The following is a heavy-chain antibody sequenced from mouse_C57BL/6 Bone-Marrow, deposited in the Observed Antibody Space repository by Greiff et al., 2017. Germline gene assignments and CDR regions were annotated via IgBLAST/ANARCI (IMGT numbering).Heavy chain of an antibody. V-gene: IGHV1-81*01. D-gene: IGHD2-3*01. CDR1: GYTFTSYG. J-gene: IGHJ2*01. CDR2: IYPRSGTT. Sequence: VKLQESGAELARPGASVQLSCKASGYTFTSYGISWVKPRTGQGLEWIGEIYPRSGTTYYNETFKGKATLTADKSCSTAYKELRSLTSEDSAVYCGARSGWFFDYWGQGTTLTVSS. CDR3: ARSGWFFDY.